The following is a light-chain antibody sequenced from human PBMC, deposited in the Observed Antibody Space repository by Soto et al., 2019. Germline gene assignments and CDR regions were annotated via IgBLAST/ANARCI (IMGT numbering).Light chain of an antibody. CDR1: SSDVGGYNY. Sequence: QSALTQPRSVSGSPGQSVTISCTGTSSDVGGYNYVSWYQQHPGKAPKLMIYDVSKRPSGVPDRFSGSKSGNTASLTISGLQAEDEDDYYCCSYAGSYTHVVFGGGTKVTVL. CDR3: CSYAGSYTHVV. V-gene: IGLV2-11*01. J-gene: IGLJ2*01. CDR2: DVS.